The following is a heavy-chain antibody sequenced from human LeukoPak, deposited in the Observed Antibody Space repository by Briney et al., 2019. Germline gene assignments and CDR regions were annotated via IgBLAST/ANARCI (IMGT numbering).Heavy chain of an antibody. CDR2: IWYDGSNK. V-gene: IGHV3-33*01. D-gene: IGHD2-2*02. J-gene: IGHJ6*02. Sequence: GGSLRLSCVASGFTFSSYGMHWVRQAPGKGLGWVAVIWYDGSNKYYADSVKGRFTISRDNSKNTLYLQMNSLRAEDTAVYCCARDGYCSSTSCDTYYYGMDVWGQGTTVTVSS. CDR3: ARDGYCSSTSCDTYYYGMDV. CDR1: GFTFSSYG.